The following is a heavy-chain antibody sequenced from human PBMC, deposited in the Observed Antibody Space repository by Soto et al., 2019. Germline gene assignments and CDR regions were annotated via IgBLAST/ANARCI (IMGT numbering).Heavy chain of an antibody. V-gene: IGHV4-31*03. CDR1: GGSISSGGYY. D-gene: IGHD1-26*01. CDR3: ARDLRPGVGAAYYYYGMDV. J-gene: IGHJ6*02. Sequence: SDTLSLTCTVSGGSISSGGYYWSWIRQHPGKGLEWIGYIYYSGSTYYNPSLKSRVTISVDTSKNQFSLKLSSVTAADTAVYYCARDLRPGVGAAYYYYGMDVWGQGTTVTVSS. CDR2: IYYSGST.